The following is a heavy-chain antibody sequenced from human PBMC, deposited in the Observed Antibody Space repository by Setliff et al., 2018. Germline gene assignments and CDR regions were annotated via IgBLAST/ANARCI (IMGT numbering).Heavy chain of an antibody. J-gene: IGHJ4*02. D-gene: IGHD5-12*01. CDR2: INPSGGST. Sequence: ASVKVSCKASGYAFTSYYMHWVRQAPGQGLEWMGIINPSGGSTNYAQKFQGRVTITTDEATNTAYLQMDSLNTEDTAVYYCIVAGNYFDYWGQGTLVTVSS. V-gene: IGHV1-46*01. CDR3: IVAGNYFDY. CDR1: GYAFTSYY.